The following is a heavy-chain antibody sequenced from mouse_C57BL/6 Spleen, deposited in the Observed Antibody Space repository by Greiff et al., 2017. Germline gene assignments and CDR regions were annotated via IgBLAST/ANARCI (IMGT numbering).Heavy chain of an antibody. J-gene: IGHJ4*01. Sequence: EVKLVESGGGLVKPGGSLKLSCAASGFTFSDYGMHWVRQAPEKGLEWVAYISSGSSTIYYADTVKGRFTISRDNAKNTLFLQMTSLRSEDTAMYYCARREYGKEGYAMDYWGQGTSVTVSS. CDR3: ARREYGKEGYAMDY. D-gene: IGHD2-1*01. CDR1: GFTFSDYG. CDR2: ISSGSSTI. V-gene: IGHV5-17*01.